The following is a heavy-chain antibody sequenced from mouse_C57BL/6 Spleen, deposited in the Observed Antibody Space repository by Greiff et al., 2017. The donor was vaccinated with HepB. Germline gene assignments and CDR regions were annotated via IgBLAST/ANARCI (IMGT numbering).Heavy chain of an antibody. CDR3: ARRGEPDYFDY. Sequence: EVQGVESGGGLVQPGGSLKLSCAASGFTFSDYYMYWVRQTPEKRLEWVAYISNGGGSTYYPDTVKGRFTISRDNAKNTLYLQMSRLKSEDTAMYYCARRGEPDYFDYWGQGTTLTVSS. J-gene: IGHJ2*01. CDR1: GFTFSDYY. CDR2: ISNGGGST. V-gene: IGHV5-12*01.